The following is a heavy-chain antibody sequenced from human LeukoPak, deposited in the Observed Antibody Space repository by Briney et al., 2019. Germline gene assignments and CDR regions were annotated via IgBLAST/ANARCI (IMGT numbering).Heavy chain of an antibody. CDR3: ARDKNTDY. V-gene: IGHV3-30*03. CDR2: ISYDGSNK. J-gene: IGHJ4*02. Sequence: QSGGSLRLSCAASGFTFSSYGMHWVRQAPGKGLEWVAVISYDGSNKYYADSVKGRFTISRDNAKNSLYLQMNSLRAEDTAVYYCARDKNTDYWGQGTLVTVSS. CDR1: GFTFSSYG.